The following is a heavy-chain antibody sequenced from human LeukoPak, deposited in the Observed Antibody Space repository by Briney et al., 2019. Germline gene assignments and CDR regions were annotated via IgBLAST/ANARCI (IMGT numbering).Heavy chain of an antibody. Sequence: ASVKVSCKASGYTFTDYYMHWVRQAPGQGLEWMGWIHSNSGGTSYAQKFQGRVTMTRDTSISTAYMELSRLRSDGTAVYYCARERGGNSGYDYWGQGTLVTVSS. CDR3: ARERGGNSGYDY. J-gene: IGHJ4*02. V-gene: IGHV1-2*02. D-gene: IGHD4-23*01. CDR1: GYTFTDYY. CDR2: IHSNSGGT.